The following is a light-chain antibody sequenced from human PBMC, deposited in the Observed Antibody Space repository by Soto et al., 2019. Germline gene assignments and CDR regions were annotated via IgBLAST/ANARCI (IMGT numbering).Light chain of an antibody. CDR1: QSTSDY. CDR2: AAS. Sequence: DIQMTQSPSSLSAFVGDRVTITCRASQSTSDYLAWYQQKPGKAPKLLIYAASTLQSGVPSRFSGTGSGTDFTLTISSLQPEDVATYYCQHYDSVPCTFGQGTKVEVK. CDR3: QHYDSVPCT. J-gene: IGKJ1*01. V-gene: IGKV1-27*01.